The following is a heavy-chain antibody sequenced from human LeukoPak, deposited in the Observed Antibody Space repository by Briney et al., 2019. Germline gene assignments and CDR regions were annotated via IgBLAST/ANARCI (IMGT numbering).Heavy chain of an antibody. D-gene: IGHD2-8*01. J-gene: IGHJ4*02. CDR1: GGSISSGSYY. Sequence: PSQTLSLTCTVSGGSISSGSYYWSWIRQPAGKGLEWIGRIYTSGSTNYNPSLKSRVTISVDTSKNQFSLKLSSVTAADTAVYYCARGPYYYFDYWGQGTLVTVSS. V-gene: IGHV4-61*02. CDR3: ARGPYYYFDY. CDR2: IYTSGST.